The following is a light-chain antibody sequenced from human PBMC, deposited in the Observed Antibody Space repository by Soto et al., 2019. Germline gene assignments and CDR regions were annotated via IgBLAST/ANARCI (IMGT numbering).Light chain of an antibody. CDR3: QSYDNNVSGWV. Sequence: QSALTQPASVSGSPGQSITISCTGTSGDIGSYNRVSWYQQHPGKAPKLIIYEVTDRPSGVSNRFSGSKSGNTASLTISGLQAEDEAEYYCQSYDNNVSGWVFGGGTKLTVL. J-gene: IGLJ2*01. V-gene: IGLV2-14*01. CDR2: EVT. CDR1: SGDIGSYNR.